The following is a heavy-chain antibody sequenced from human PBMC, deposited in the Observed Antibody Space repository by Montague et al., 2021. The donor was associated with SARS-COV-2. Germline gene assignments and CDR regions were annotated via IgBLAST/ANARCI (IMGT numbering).Heavy chain of an antibody. CDR2: IYAGGTTT. J-gene: IGHJ4*02. Sequence: SLRLYCAASGFTFDNYAMSWVRQAPGKGLEWISVIYAGGTTTLYSDSVRGRFTISRDNSKNTLSPKMNRLRAEDTAVYYCAKGVIPNDYFDSWGQGTLVTVSS. V-gene: IGHV3-23*03. CDR3: AKGVIPNDYFDS. D-gene: IGHD2-8*01. CDR1: GFTFDNYA.